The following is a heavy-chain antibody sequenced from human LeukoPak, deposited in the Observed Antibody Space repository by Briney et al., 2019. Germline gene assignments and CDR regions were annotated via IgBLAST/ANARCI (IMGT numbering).Heavy chain of an antibody. V-gene: IGHV3-23*01. Sequence: GGSLRLSCAASGFTFSSYAMSWVREAPGRGLEWVSAISGSGGSTYCADSVKGRFTISRDNSKNTLYLQMNSLRAEDTAVYYCAKRDQVLDYWGQGTLVTVSS. CDR2: ISGSGGST. CDR1: GFTFSSYA. CDR3: AKRDQVLDY. J-gene: IGHJ4*02. D-gene: IGHD1-1*01.